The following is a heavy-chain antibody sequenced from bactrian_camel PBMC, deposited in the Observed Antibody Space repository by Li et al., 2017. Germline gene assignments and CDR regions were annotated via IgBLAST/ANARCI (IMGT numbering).Heavy chain of an antibody. V-gene: IGHV3S31*01. Sequence: DVQLVESGGGSVQAGGSLRLSCAVSTYAFCMGWFRQAPGKEREGVAAIYGDGGNTYFADSVKGRFTISRDYVKNTVSLEMKSLKTEGTAMYYCAALSECPGPFYLVRGHSNFWGQGTQVTVS. CDR2: IYGDGGNT. CDR3: AALSECPGPFYLVRGHSNF. D-gene: IGHD4*01. J-gene: IGHJ4*01. CDR1: TYAFC.